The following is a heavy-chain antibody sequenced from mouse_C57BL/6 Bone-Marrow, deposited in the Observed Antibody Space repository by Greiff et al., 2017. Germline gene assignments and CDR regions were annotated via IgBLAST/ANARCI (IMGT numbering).Heavy chain of an antibody. CDR3: ARDGSSSDY. Sequence: EVKLVESGGGLVKPGGSLQLSCAASGFTFSSYAMSWVRQTPEKRLEWVATISDGGSYTYYPDNVKGRFTISRDNAKNNLYLQMRHLKSEDTAMYYCARDGSSSDYWGQGTTLTVSS. J-gene: IGHJ2*01. V-gene: IGHV5-4*01. CDR1: GFTFSSYA. D-gene: IGHD1-1*01. CDR2: ISDGGSYT.